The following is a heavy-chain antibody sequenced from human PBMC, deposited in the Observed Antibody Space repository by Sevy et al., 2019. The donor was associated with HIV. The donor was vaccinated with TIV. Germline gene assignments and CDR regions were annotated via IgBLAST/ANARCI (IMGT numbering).Heavy chain of an antibody. CDR1: GYTLTQLS. V-gene: IGHV1-24*01. J-gene: IGHJ4*02. Sequence: GPSVKVSCKVSGYTLTQLSMHWVRQAPGKGLEWMGSFDPEDGETIYAQKFQGRVTMTEDTSTDTAYMELSSLKSEDTAVFYCAITKDYYDSSGYPFDYWGQGTLVTVSS. CDR3: AITKDYYDSSGYPFDY. CDR2: FDPEDGET. D-gene: IGHD3-22*01.